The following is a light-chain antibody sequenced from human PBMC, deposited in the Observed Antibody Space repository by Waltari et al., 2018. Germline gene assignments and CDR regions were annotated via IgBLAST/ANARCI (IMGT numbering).Light chain of an antibody. CDR2: DNP. CDR3: QVWDYNSNHVL. V-gene: IGLV3-21*02. CDR1: NIGTER. J-gene: IGLJ2*01. Sequence: SYVLTQPPSFSVAPGGTATITCGGDNIGTERVHWYQQTPGQAPVLVVYDNPARPSGVPERFSGSKSGNTATLTISRVEAGDQDDYYCQVWDYNSNHVLFGGGTKVTVL.